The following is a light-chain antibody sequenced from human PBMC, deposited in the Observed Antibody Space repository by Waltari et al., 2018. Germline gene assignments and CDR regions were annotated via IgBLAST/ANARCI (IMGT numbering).Light chain of an antibody. CDR3: CSYAGNYVWV. CDR1: SGDIGRFDF. J-gene: IGLJ3*02. V-gene: IGLV2-23*02. Sequence: QSALPQPAAVSGSPGHSVPFPGPGASGDIGRFDFLPWYQQHPGNAPKLVISDVSKRPSGVSDRFSGSKSGDTASLTISGLQFEDEADYYCCSYAGNYVWVFGGGTRLTVL. CDR2: DVS.